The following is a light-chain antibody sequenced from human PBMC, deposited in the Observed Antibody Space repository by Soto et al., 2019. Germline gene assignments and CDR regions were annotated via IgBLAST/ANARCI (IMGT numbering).Light chain of an antibody. CDR3: QQLNSYPIT. V-gene: IGKV1-9*01. CDR1: QGISSY. Sequence: IQLTQSPSSLSSSVVERFTITCRASQGISSYLAWYQQKPGKAPKLLIYAASTLQSGVPSRFSGSGSGTDFTLTISSLQPEDFATYYCQQLNSYPITFGQGTRLEI. J-gene: IGKJ5*01. CDR2: AAS.